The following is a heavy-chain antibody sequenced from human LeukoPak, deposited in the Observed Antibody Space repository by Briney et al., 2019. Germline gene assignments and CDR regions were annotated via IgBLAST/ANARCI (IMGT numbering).Heavy chain of an antibody. D-gene: IGHD4-17*01. CDR2: IYYSGST. V-gene: IGHV4-39*01. J-gene: IGHJ4*02. CDR1: GGSISSSSYY. Sequence: PSETLSLTCTVSGGSISSSSYYWGWIRQPPGKGLEWIGSIYYSGSTYYNPSLKSRVTISVDTPKNQFSLKLSSVTAADTAVYYCAATRHDYGDYCFDYWGQGTLVTVSS. CDR3: AATRHDYGDYCFDY.